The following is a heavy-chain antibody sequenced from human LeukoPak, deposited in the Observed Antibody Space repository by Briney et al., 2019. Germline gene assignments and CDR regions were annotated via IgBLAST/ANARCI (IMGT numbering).Heavy chain of an antibody. CDR2: IYTSWST. J-gene: IGHJ4*02. CDR1: GGSISSRSYY. D-gene: IGHD3-22*01. V-gene: IGHV4-61*02. CDR3: PRSPDYYDSSGLDY. Sequence: SQTLSLTCTVSGGSISSRSYYWSWIRQPAGKWLESIGRIYTSWSTNYNPTLKRRVTISVDTYKNQFSLKLSSVTAADTAVYYCPRSPDYYDSSGLDYWAQGTLVTVPS.